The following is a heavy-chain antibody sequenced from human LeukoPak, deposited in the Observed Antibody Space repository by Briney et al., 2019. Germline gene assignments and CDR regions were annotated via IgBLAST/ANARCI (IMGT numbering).Heavy chain of an antibody. Sequence: GGSLRLSCTASGFTFSNYAMSWVRQAPGTGLQWVSAISGSGGDTYHADSVKGRLTISRDKSKNTVVLQMNSLRVDDMGVYYYARQIGYCSGGSCYFDNWGQGTLVTVSS. CDR3: ARQIGYCSGGSCYFDN. J-gene: IGHJ4*02. V-gene: IGHV3-23*01. CDR2: ISGSGGDT. D-gene: IGHD2-15*01. CDR1: GFTFSNYA.